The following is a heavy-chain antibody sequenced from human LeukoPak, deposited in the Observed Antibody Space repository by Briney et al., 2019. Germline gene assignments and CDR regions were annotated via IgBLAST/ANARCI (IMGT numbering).Heavy chain of an antibody. Sequence: GASVKVSCKASGYTFTSYYMHWVRQAPGQGLEWMGIINPSGGSTSYAQKFQGRVTMTRDTSTSTVYMELSSLRSEDTAVYYCARGDDLGYCTNGVCHPYRFDPWGQGTLVTVSS. V-gene: IGHV1-46*01. J-gene: IGHJ5*02. CDR3: ARGDDLGYCTNGVCHPYRFDP. CDR2: INPSGGST. D-gene: IGHD2-8*01. CDR1: GYTFTSYY.